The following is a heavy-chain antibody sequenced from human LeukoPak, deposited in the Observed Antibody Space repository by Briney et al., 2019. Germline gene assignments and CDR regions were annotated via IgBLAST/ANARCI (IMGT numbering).Heavy chain of an antibody. J-gene: IGHJ4*02. V-gene: IGHV3-23*01. CDR1: GFTFSNYA. Sequence: GGSLRLSCAASGFTFSNYAMSLVRQAPGKGLEWVSTISGSGGSTYYADSVKGRFTISRDNSKNTLYLQMNSLRAEDTAAYYCAKRGVTGYKEAFDYWGQGTLVTVSS. CDR3: AKRGVTGYKEAFDY. CDR2: ISGSGGST. D-gene: IGHD3-9*01.